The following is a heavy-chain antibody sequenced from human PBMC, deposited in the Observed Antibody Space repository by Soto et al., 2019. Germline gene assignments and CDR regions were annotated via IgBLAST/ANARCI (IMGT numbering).Heavy chain of an antibody. V-gene: IGHV2-5*02. CDR3: AQRPVKEPFDY. CDR1: GFSLSTSGVG. CDR2: IYWDDDK. J-gene: IGHJ4*02. Sequence: QITLKESGPMLVKPTQTLTLTCTFSGFSLSTSGVGVGWIRQPPGKALEWLALIYWDDDKYYRPSLKSRLTINKDSSKNQVVLTMTNMDPGDTATYYCAQRPVKEPFDYWGQGTLVTVSS.